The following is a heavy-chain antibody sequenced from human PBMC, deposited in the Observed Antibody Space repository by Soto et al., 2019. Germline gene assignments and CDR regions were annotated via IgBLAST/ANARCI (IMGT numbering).Heavy chain of an antibody. J-gene: IGHJ3*02. D-gene: IGHD4-17*01. V-gene: IGHV4-31*03. CDR3: ARGAADYGDAFDI. Sequence: QVRLQESGPGLVKPSQTLSLTCRVSGDSTSRGGYYWSWIRQHPGKGLEWIGYIYWSGNTYFNPSLTSRVSISLGASANQFSLNLTSVTAADTAVYYCARGAADYGDAFDIWGQGTTVTVSS. CDR2: IYWSGNT. CDR1: GDSTSRGGYY.